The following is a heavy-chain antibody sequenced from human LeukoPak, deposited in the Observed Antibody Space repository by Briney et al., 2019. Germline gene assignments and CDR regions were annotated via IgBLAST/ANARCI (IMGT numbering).Heavy chain of an antibody. CDR3: ARRRGWTFDY. J-gene: IGHJ4*02. D-gene: IGHD6-19*01. CDR2: IYYSGST. V-gene: IGHV4-59*01. Sequence: KPSETLSLTRTVIGGAIISYYWSWIRQPPGRGLEWVGYIYYSGSTNYNPSLKSRVTMSVDTSKNQLSLKLSSVTAADTAVYYCARRRGWTFDYWGQGTLVTVSS. CDR1: GGAIISYY.